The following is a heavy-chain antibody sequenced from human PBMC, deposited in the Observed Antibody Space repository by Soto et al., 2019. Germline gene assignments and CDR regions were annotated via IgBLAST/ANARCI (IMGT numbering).Heavy chain of an antibody. J-gene: IGHJ4*02. CDR2: ISYDGTNK. CDR3: GREGYCSGGSCSIFDY. V-gene: IGHV3-30-3*01. D-gene: IGHD2-15*01. CDR1: GFPFSFNP. Sequence: SLRLSCAASGFPFSFNPVDWVRQAPGKGLEWVAVISYDGTNKDFADSVKGRFTISRDNSKNTLYLQMNSLRAEDTAVYYCGREGYCSGGSCSIFDYWGQGTLVTVSA.